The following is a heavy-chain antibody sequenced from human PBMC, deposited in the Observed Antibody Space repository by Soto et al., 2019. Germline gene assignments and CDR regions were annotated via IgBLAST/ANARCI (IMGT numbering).Heavy chain of an antibody. V-gene: IGHV2-5*02. CDR3: AHPRDGGKGVWAFDI. Sequence: VSGPTLVNPXQTLTLTCTFSGFSLSTSGVGVGWIRQPPGKALEWLALIYWDDDKRYSPSLKSRLTITKDTSKNQVVLTMTNMDPVDTATYHCAHPRDGGKGVWAFDIWGQGTMVTVSS. D-gene: IGHD2-15*01. CDR1: GFSLSTSGVG. J-gene: IGHJ3*02. CDR2: IYWDDDK.